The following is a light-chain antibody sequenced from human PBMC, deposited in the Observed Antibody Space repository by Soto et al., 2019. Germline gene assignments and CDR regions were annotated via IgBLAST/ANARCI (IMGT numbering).Light chain of an antibody. J-gene: IGLJ3*02. CDR3: LLCMRTGMV. V-gene: IGLV8-61*01. CDR2: NTN. CDR1: SGSVSSDYY. Sequence: QTVVTQEPSISVSPGRTVTFTCGLNSGSVSSDYYPSWYQQTPGQAPRTLVYNTNTRSSGVPARFSGSVLGNKAALTITGAQEEDESNYYCLLCMRTGMVFGGGTKLTVL.